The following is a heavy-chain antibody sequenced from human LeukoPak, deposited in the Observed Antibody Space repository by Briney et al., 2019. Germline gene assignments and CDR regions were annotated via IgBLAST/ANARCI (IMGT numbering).Heavy chain of an antibody. Sequence: SGGSLRPSCAASGFILSDHYMDWVRQASGKGLEWVGRIRHKADGYTTEYAASVKGRFSISRDNAKNSLYLQMNSLRAEDTAVYYCARQNWSPNTFDIWGQGTMVTVSS. CDR3: ARQNWSPNTFDI. D-gene: IGHD1-1*01. J-gene: IGHJ3*02. V-gene: IGHV3-72*01. CDR1: GFILSDHY. CDR2: IRHKADGYTT.